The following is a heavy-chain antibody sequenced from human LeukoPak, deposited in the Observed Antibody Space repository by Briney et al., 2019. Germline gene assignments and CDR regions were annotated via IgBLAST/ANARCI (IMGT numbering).Heavy chain of an antibody. CDR1: GFTVSSNY. CDR3: AREAVAGTLYYYYGMDV. CDR2: IYSGGST. D-gene: IGHD6-19*01. Sequence: GGSLRLSCAASGFTVSSNYMTWVRQAPGKGLEWVSVIYSGGSTYYADSVKGRFTISRDNSKNTLYLQMNSLRAEDTAVYYCAREAVAGTLYYYYGMDVWGQGTTVTVSS. J-gene: IGHJ6*02. V-gene: IGHV3-53*01.